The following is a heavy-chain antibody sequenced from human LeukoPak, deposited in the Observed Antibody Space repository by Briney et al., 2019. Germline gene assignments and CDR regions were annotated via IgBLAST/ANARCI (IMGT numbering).Heavy chain of an antibody. CDR2: ISSSSSYI. CDR1: RFTFSSYS. CDR3: VRSGLGYCSGGSCYDY. D-gene: IGHD2-15*01. J-gene: IGHJ4*02. V-gene: IGHV3-21*01. Sequence: GGSLRLSCAASRFTFSSYSMNWVRRAPGKGLEWVSSISSSSSYIYYADSVKGRFTISRDNAKNSLYLQMNSLRAEDTAVYYCVRSGLGYCSGGSCYDYWGQGTLVTVSS.